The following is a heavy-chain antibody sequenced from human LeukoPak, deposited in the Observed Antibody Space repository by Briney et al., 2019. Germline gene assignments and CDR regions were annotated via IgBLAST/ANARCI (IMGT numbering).Heavy chain of an antibody. CDR1: GYTFTSYA. CDR3: AGGRDGYNSLDY. Sequence: ASVKVSCKASGYTFTSYAMHWVRQAPGQRLEWMGWINAGNGNTKYSQKFQGRVTITRDTSASTAYMELSSLRSEDTAVYYCAGGRDGYNSLDYWGQGTLVTVSS. CDR2: INAGNGNT. J-gene: IGHJ4*02. D-gene: IGHD5-24*01. V-gene: IGHV1-3*01.